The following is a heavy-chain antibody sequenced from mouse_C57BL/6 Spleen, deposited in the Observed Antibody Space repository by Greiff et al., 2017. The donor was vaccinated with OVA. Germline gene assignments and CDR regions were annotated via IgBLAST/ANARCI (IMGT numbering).Heavy chain of an antibody. D-gene: IGHD1-1*01. Sequence: VQLQQPGAELVRPGTSVKLSCKASGYTFTSYWMHWVKQRPGQGLEWIGVIDPSDSYTNYNQKFKGKATLTVDKSSSTAYMQLSSLTSEDSAVYYCARKEYYGSSPYWDFDVWGTGTTVTVSS. CDR2: IDPSDSYT. V-gene: IGHV1-59*01. J-gene: IGHJ1*03. CDR3: ARKEYYGSSPYWDFDV. CDR1: GYTFTSYW.